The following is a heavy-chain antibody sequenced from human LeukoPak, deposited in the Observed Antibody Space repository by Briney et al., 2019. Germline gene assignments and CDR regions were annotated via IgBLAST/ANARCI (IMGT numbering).Heavy chain of an antibody. CDR3: ARADGVVVPAAISAY. J-gene: IGHJ4*02. CDR2: ISGDGGST. D-gene: IGHD2-2*02. Sequence: PGGPLRLSCAASGFTLDDYAMHWVRQAPGKGLEWVSLISGDGGSTYYADSVKGRFTISRDNSKNSLYLQMNSLRTEDTALYYCARADGVVVPAAISAYWGQGTLVTVSS. V-gene: IGHV3-43*02. CDR1: GFTLDDYA.